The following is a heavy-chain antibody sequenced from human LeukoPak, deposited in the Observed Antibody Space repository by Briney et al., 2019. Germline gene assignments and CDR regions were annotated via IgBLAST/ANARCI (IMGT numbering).Heavy chain of an antibody. Sequence: ASVKVSCKASGYTFTSYGISWVRQAPGQGLEWMGWISAYNGNTNYAQKLQGRVTMTTDTSTSIAYMELSRLRSDDTAVYYCARDGTLRYFDSSGNYYYYYMDVWGKGTTVTVSS. CDR2: ISAYNGNT. CDR3: ARDGTLRYFDSSGNYYYYYMDV. D-gene: IGHD3-9*01. V-gene: IGHV1-18*01. CDR1: GYTFTSYG. J-gene: IGHJ6*03.